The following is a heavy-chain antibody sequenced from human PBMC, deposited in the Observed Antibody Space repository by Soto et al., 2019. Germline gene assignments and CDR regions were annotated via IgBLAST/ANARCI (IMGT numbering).Heavy chain of an antibody. V-gene: IGHV4-59*08. CDR2: IYYSGST. CDR1: GCSISSYY. CDR3: ARLLPSHTIDY. J-gene: IGHJ4*02. Sequence: SETLSLTCTFSGCSISSYYWSLIRQPPGKGLEWIGYIYYSGSTNYNPSLKSRVTISVDTSKNQFSLKLSSVTAADTAVYYCARLLPSHTIDYWGQGTLVTVSS.